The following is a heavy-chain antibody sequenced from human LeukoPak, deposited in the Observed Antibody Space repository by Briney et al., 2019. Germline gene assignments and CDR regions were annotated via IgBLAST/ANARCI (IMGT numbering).Heavy chain of an antibody. CDR3: TTDLSSWCFDH. J-gene: IGHJ4*02. V-gene: IGHV3-15*01. CDR2: IKRKTDGGTT. CDR1: GFTFNNAW. Sequence: KAGGSLRLSCAASGFTFNNAWMNWVRQAPGKGLEWVGRIKRKTDGGTTDHAAPVKGRFTISRDDSKNTLYLQMNSLKTEDTAVYYCTTDLSSWCFDHWGQGTLVTVSS. D-gene: IGHD2-8*02.